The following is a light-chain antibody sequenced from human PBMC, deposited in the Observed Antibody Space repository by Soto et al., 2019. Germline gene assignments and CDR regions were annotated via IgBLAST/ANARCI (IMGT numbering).Light chain of an antibody. CDR2: YDS. CDR3: RHRSDLSTIP. V-gene: IGKV3-15*01. CDR1: QTVXTN. J-gene: IGKJ5*01. Sequence: TGLTQSAVTLSLSPGERATLSCRASQTVXTNLAWYQPKPGQAPRVLSXYDSSRGTGILARFSGSGSEREFTLTTTSMNSADVGWYYCRHRSDLSTIPVGQGTLLEI.